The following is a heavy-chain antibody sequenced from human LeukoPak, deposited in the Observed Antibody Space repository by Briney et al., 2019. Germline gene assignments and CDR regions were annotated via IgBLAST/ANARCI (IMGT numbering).Heavy chain of an antibody. CDR2: IRYDGSKI. D-gene: IGHD2-8*01. Sequence: GASLRLSCAASGFVFSSYGMHWVRQAPGRGLECVAFIRYDGSKIYHGDSVEGRFTISRDIYEITLYLQMDSLRPEDTALYYCAKAHCAISSCGIDSWGQGTLVTVSS. CDR3: AKAHCAISSCGIDS. V-gene: IGHV3-30*02. CDR1: GFVFSSYG. J-gene: IGHJ4*02.